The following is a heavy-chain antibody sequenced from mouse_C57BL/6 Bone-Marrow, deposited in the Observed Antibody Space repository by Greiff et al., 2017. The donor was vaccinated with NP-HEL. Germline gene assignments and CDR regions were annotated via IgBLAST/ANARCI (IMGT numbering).Heavy chain of an antibody. Sequence: QVQLQQPGAELVMPGASVKLSCKASGYTFTSYWMHWVKQRTGQGLEWIGEIDPSDSYTNYNQKFKGKSTLTVDKSSSTAYMQRSSLTSEYSAVYYCARWGNHYFDYWGQGTTLTVSS. D-gene: IGHD2-1*01. V-gene: IGHV1-69*01. J-gene: IGHJ2*01. CDR3: ARWGNHYFDY. CDR2: IDPSDSYT. CDR1: GYTFTSYW.